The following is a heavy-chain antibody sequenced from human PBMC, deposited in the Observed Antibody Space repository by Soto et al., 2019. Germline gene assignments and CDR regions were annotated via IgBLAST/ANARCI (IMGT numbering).Heavy chain of an antibody. Sequence: GGSLRLSCEASGFALSMYWMSWVRQAPGKGLEWVANINQDGSIQHYVDSVRGRFTVSRDNAKNSLFLQMNSLSAEDTAVYYCARLTETDTTFVYWGQGT. CDR3: ARLTETDTTFVY. V-gene: IGHV3-7*03. CDR1: GFALSMYW. CDR2: INQDGSIQ. J-gene: IGHJ4*02. D-gene: IGHD1-1*01.